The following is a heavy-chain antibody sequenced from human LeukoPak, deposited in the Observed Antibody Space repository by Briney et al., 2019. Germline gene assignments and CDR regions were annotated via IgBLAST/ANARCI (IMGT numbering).Heavy chain of an antibody. CDR3: ARGLRYSSSWWYFDY. CDR2: IYPGDSDT. V-gene: IGHV5-51*01. D-gene: IGHD6-13*01. CDR1: GYSFTSYW. Sequence: GESLKISCKGSGYSFTSYWIGWVRQMPGKGLEWMGIIYPGDSDTRYSPSFQGQVTISADKSISTAYLQWSSLKASDTAMYYCARGLRYSSSWWYFDYWGQGTLATVSS. J-gene: IGHJ4*02.